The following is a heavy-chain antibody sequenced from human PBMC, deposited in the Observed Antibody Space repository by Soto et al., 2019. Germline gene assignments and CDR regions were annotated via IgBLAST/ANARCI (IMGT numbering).Heavy chain of an antibody. Sequence: QVQLVQSGAEVKKSGASVKMSCKDSGYTFTHYYMHWVRQAPGQVLEWVGRINPSGVSTSYAQKLKGRITATSDTSTGTVYLALSSQRSEGTAVYYCAKVLLRYFDFLSWGQGILITVSS. V-gene: IGHV1-46*04. CDR3: AKVLLRYFDFLS. CDR2: INPSGVST. D-gene: IGHD3-9*01. J-gene: IGHJ5*02. CDR1: GYTFTHYY.